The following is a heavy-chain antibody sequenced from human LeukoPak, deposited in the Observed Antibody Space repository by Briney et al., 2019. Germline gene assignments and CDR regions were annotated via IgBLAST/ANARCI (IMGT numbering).Heavy chain of an antibody. CDR1: GFTVNNNY. V-gene: IGHV3-53*01. J-gene: IGHJ6*02. CDR3: ARGGGLDV. CDR2: IYSGDST. D-gene: IGHD3-16*01. Sequence: QPGGSLRLSCAASGFTVNNNYMNWVRKAPGKGLEWVSLIYSGDSTYYADSVKGRFIISRDNSKNTLYLQMSNLRAEDTAVYFCARGGGLDVWGQGATVTVSS.